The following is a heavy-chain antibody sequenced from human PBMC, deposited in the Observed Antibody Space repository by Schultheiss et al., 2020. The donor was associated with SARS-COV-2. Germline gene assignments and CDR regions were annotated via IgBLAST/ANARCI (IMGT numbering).Heavy chain of an antibody. CDR1: GGSISSYY. CDR3: ARGSAVAGTRDFDY. Sequence: SQTLSLTCTVSGGSISSYYWSWIRQPPGKGLEWIGSIYYSGSTYYNPSLKSRVTISVDTSKNQFSLKLSSVTAADTAVYYCARGSAVAGTRDFDYWGQGTLVTVSS. D-gene: IGHD6-19*01. CDR2: IYYSGST. V-gene: IGHV4-59*05. J-gene: IGHJ4*02.